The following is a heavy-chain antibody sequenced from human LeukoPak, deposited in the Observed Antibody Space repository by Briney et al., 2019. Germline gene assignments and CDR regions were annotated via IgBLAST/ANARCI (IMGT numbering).Heavy chain of an antibody. D-gene: IGHD2-15*01. CDR2: ISSDSSYI. Sequence: YRGGSLRLSCAASGFTFSRYTMNWVRQIPGRGLEWVSCISSDSSYIHYEDSVKGRFTISRDNAKNSLSLVMNSLRVEDTAVYYCARDHGSGSTDYFDSWGQGTLVTVSA. V-gene: IGHV3-21*06. CDR3: ARDHGSGSTDYFDS. CDR1: GFTFSRYT. J-gene: IGHJ4*02.